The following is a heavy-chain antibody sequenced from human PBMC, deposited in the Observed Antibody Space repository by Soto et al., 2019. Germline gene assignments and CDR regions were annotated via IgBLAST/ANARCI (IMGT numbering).Heavy chain of an antibody. CDR3: ARGESVVGDY. CDR2: VNAGNGNT. V-gene: IGHV1-3*01. J-gene: IGHJ4*02. CDR1: GYTLSNYA. D-gene: IGHD2-15*01. Sequence: GASVKVSCKASGYTLSNYAMHWVRQAPGQRLEWMGWVNAGNGNTKYSQKFQGRVTITRDTSASTAYMELSSLRSEDTAVYYCARGESVVGDYWGQGTLVTVSS.